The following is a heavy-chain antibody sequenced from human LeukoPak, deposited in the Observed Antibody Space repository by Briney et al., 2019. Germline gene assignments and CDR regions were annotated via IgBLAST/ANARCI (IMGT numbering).Heavy chain of an antibody. J-gene: IGHJ5*02. CDR3: TSSSSYNWFDP. Sequence: GGSLKLSCAASGFTFSDSAMHWVRQASGKGLEGVGRVRTKANSYATAYAASVKGRFTISIDDSKNTAYLEMNSLKTEDTAVYYCTSSSSYNWFDPWGQGTLVTVSS. CDR1: GFTFSDSA. V-gene: IGHV3-73*01. CDR2: VRTKANSYAT. D-gene: IGHD6-13*01.